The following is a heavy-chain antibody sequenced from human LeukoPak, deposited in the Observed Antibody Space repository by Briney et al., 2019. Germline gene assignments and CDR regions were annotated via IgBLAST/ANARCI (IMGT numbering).Heavy chain of an antibody. Sequence: GGSLRLSCAASGFTFSSYGMHWVRQAPGKGLEWVAVISYDGNNKYYTDSVKGRFTISRDNSKNTLYLQMNSLRAEDTAVYFCAKALGIQLWSFDYWGQGTLVTVSS. CDR3: AKALGIQLWSFDY. CDR2: ISYDGNNK. V-gene: IGHV3-30*18. D-gene: IGHD5-18*01. CDR1: GFTFSSYG. J-gene: IGHJ4*02.